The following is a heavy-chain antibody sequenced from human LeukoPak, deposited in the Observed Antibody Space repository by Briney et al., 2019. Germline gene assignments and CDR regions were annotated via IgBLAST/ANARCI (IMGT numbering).Heavy chain of an antibody. CDR1: GGSFSGYY. J-gene: IGHJ6*02. CDR3: ARSPYIVVVVAAIYYYYGMDV. Sequence: SETLSLTCAVYGGSFSGYYWSWIRQPPGEGLEWIGEINHSGSTNYNPSLKSRVTISVDTSKNQFSLKLSSVTAADTAVYYCARSPYIVVVVAAIYYYYGMDVWGQGTTVTVSS. D-gene: IGHD2-15*01. CDR2: INHSGST. V-gene: IGHV4-34*01.